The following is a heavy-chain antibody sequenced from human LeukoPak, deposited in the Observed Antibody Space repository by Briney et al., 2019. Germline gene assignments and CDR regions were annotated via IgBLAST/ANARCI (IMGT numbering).Heavy chain of an antibody. J-gene: IGHJ3*02. CDR3: AKGGFDWSIDAFDI. CDR2: ISWNSGSI. V-gene: IGHV3-9*03. Sequence: GGSLRLSCAASGFTFDDYAMHWVRQAPGKGLEWVSGISWNSGSIGYADSVKGRFTIYRDNAKNSLYLQMNSLRAEDMALYYCAKGGFDWSIDAFDIWGQGTMVTVSS. CDR1: GFTFDDYA. D-gene: IGHD3-9*01.